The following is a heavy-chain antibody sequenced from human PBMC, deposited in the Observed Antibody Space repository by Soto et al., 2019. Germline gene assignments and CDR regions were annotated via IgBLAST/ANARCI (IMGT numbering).Heavy chain of an antibody. J-gene: IGHJ5*02. CDR3: ARGLGVYCSGGSCYPGSWFDP. Sequence: AVSGGSISSSNWWSWVRQPPGKGLEWIGEIYHSGSTNYNPSLKSRVTISVDKSKNQFSLKLSSVTAADTAVYYCARGLGVYCSGGSCYPGSWFDPWGQGTLVTVSS. CDR1: GGSISSSNW. V-gene: IGHV4-4*02. D-gene: IGHD2-15*01. CDR2: IYHSGST.